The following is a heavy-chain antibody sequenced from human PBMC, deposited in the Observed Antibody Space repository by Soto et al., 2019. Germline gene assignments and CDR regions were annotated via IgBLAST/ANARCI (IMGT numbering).Heavy chain of an antibody. CDR1: GFTFSRNA. Sequence: GGSLRLSCAASGFTFSRNAMSWVRQAPGKGLEWVSVMSGSGGSTYYADSVTGRFTISRDNSKNTLFLQMNSLRAEDTAIYYCAKKVNSGPGSQYFDYWGQGTLVTVSS. D-gene: IGHD3-10*01. CDR2: MSGSGGST. CDR3: AKKVNSGPGSQYFDY. V-gene: IGHV3-23*01. J-gene: IGHJ4*02.